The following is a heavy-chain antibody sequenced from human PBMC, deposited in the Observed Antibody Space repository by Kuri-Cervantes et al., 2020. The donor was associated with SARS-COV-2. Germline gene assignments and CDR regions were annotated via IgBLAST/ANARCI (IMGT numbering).Heavy chain of an antibody. CDR2: ISSSSSYT. D-gene: IGHD6-13*01. V-gene: IGHV3-11*03. CDR1: GFTFSDYY. J-gene: IGHJ4*02. Sequence: GESLKISCAASGFTFSDYYMSWIRQAPGKGLEWVSYISSSSSYTNYADSVKGRFTISRDNAKNSLYLQMNSLRAEDTAVYYCARGQQPTDYWGQGTLVTVSS. CDR3: ARGQQPTDY.